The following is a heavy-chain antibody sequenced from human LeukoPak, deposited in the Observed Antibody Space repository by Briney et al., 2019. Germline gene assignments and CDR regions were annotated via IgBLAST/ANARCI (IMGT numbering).Heavy chain of an antibody. CDR3: ARGGDDTFDI. CDR1: GGSISSYY. V-gene: IGHV4-59*01. J-gene: IGHJ3*02. Sequence: SETLSLTCTVSGGSISSYYWSWIRQPPGKGLEWIGHIYYNGRVNYNPSLNSRVTMSVDTSKNQFSLKVNSLTAADTAVYYCARGGDDTFDIWAKGQWSPSLQ. D-gene: IGHD3-10*01. CDR2: IYYNGRV.